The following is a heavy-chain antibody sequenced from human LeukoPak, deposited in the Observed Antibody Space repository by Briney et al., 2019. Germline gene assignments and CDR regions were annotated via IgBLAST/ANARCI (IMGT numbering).Heavy chain of an antibody. V-gene: IGHV3-23*01. J-gene: IGHJ4*02. CDR2: ISTTGGST. CDR1: GFSFNNYA. D-gene: IGHD4-23*01. Sequence: PGGSLRLSCAASGFSFNNYAMSWVRQAPGKGLEWVSAISTTGGSTYYADSVKGRFTVSRDNSKNTLSLQMDSLRVEDTALYYCAKDWTTVVTPKGYYFDSWGQGTLVTVSP. CDR3: AKDWTTVVTPKGYYFDS.